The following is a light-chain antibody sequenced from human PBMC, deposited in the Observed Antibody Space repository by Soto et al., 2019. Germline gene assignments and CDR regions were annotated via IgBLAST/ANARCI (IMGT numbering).Light chain of an antibody. J-gene: IGKJ1*01. CDR3: LQYYSTPRT. CDR1: QSVLYNSNNKNY. Sequence: DIVMTQSPDSLAVSLGERATINCESSQSVLYNSNNKNYLAWYQQKPGQSPKLLIYWASTRESGVPDRFSGSGFGTDFTLTISSLQAEDVAVYYCLQYYSTPRTFGQGTKVDIK. CDR2: WAS. V-gene: IGKV4-1*01.